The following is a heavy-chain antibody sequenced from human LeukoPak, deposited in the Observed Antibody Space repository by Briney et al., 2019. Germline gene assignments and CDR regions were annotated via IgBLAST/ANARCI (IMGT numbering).Heavy chain of an antibody. V-gene: IGHV1-2*06. CDR1: GYTFTGYY. J-gene: IGHJ6*02. CDR2: INPNSGGT. Sequence: XSVKVSCKASGYTFTGYYMHWVRQAPGQGLEWMGRINPNSGGTNYAQKFQGRVTMTRDTSISTAYMELSRLRSDDTAVYYCVTDLGYYYYGMDVWGQGTTVTVSS. CDR3: VTDLGYYYYGMDV.